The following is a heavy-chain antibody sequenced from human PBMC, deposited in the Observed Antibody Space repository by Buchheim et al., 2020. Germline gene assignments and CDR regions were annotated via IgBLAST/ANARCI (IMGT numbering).Heavy chain of an antibody. J-gene: IGHJ4*02. Sequence: QVQLVESGGGVVQPGRSLRLSCAASEFTFSSYGMHWVRQAPGKGLGWVAVISYDGSNKFYADSVKGRFTISRDNSKNTLYLQMNSLRAEDTAVYYCAKGSGSHNYFDYWGQGTL. D-gene: IGHD1-26*01. CDR3: AKGSGSHNYFDY. CDR2: ISYDGSNK. CDR1: EFTFSSYG. V-gene: IGHV3-30*18.